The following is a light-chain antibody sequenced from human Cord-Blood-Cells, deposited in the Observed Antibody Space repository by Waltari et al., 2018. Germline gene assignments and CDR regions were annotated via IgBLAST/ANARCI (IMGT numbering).Light chain of an antibody. CDR2: KDS. CDR1: VLAKKY. Sequence: SYELTQPSSVSVSPGQTARITCSGDVLAKKYARWFQQKPGQAPVLGICKDSERPSGIPGRFAGSSAGPTVTLTIGGAQVEDEADYYCYSAAENNLVFGGGTKLTVL. V-gene: IGLV3-27*01. J-gene: IGLJ2*01. CDR3: YSAAENNLV.